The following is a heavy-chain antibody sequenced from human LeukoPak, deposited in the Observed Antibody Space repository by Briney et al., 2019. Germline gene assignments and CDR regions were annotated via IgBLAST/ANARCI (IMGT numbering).Heavy chain of an antibody. D-gene: IGHD5-24*01. CDR2: INHSGST. J-gene: IGHJ4*02. Sequence: SETLSLTCAVYGGSFSGYYWSWIRQPPGKGLEWIGEINHSGSTNYNPSLKSRVTISVDTSKNQFSLKLSSVTAADTAVYYCTRIRRDGYNYPRYYFDYWGQGTLVTVSS. CDR3: TRIRRDGYNYPRYYFDY. V-gene: IGHV4-34*01. CDR1: GGSFSGYY.